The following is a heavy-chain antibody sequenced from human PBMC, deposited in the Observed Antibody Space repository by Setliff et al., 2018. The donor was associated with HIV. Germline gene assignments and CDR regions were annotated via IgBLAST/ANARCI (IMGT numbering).Heavy chain of an antibody. CDR3: ARGVQAQVVLMSYVKGRFDP. V-gene: IGHV4-38-2*01. CDR1: GYSLTSGYY. D-gene: IGHD2-8*01. J-gene: IGHJ5*02. CDR2: IHDSGRT. Sequence: SETLSLTCGVSGYSLTSGYYWGWIRQPPGKGLEWIGSIHDSGRTYYNPSLKSRVTISVDTSKNQFSLKLSSVTAADTAVYYCARGVQAQVVLMSYVKGRFDPWGQGTQVTVSS.